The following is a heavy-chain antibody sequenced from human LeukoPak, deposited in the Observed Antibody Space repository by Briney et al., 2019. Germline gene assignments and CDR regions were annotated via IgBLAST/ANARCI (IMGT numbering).Heavy chain of an antibody. CDR3: ARTLKSGYSYGRKYFDY. V-gene: IGHV4-34*01. D-gene: IGHD5-18*01. J-gene: IGHJ4*02. CDR1: GGSFSGYY. Sequence: SETLSLTCAVYGGSFSGYYWSWIRQPPGKGLEWIGEINHSGSTNYNPSLKSRVTISVDTSKNQFSLKLSSVTAAGTAVYYCARTLKSGYSYGRKYFDYWGQGTLVTVSS. CDR2: INHSGST.